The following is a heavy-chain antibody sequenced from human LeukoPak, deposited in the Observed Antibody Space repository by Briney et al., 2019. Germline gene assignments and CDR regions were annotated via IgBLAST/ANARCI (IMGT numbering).Heavy chain of an antibody. J-gene: IGHJ4*02. D-gene: IGHD3-3*01. CDR2: IYHSGNT. CDR3: ARLRFLKWLSLDFDY. V-gene: IGHV4-4*02. Sequence: PSGTLSLTCAVSGGSISSSNWWSWVRQPPGKGLEWIGEIYHSGNTNYNPSLKSRVTISVDKSKNQFSLKLSSVTAADTAVYYCARLRFLKWLSLDFDYWGQGTLVTVSS. CDR1: GGSISSSNW.